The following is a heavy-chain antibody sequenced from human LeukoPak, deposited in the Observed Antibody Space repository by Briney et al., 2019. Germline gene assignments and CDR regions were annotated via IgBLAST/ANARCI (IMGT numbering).Heavy chain of an antibody. CDR1: GGSISSYY. CDR3: ASGYYYDSSGYYYAAFDI. J-gene: IGHJ3*02. CDR2: IYYSGST. V-gene: IGHV4-59*08. D-gene: IGHD3-22*01. Sequence: SETLSLTCTVSGGSISSYYWSWIRQPPGKGLEWIGYIYYSGSTNYNPSLKSRVTISVDTSKNQFSLKLSSVTAADTAVYYCASGYYYDSSGYYYAAFDIWGQGTMVTVSS.